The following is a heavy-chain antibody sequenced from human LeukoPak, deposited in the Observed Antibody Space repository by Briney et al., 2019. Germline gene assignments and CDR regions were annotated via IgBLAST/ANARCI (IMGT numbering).Heavy chain of an antibody. V-gene: IGHV1-2*02. CDR1: GYSFITYY. Sequence: GSVNVSCKASGYSFITYYIHWVRQAPGQGLEWMGWINPKSPGTNYAQTFQGRVTMTRDTSISTAYMELSSLTSDDTAVYYCARDPAQSYYTDVWGIGTTVTVSS. J-gene: IGHJ6*03. CDR2: INPKSPGT. CDR3: ARDPAQSYYTDV.